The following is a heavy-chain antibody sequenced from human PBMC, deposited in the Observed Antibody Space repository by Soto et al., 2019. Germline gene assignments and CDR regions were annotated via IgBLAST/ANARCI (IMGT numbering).Heavy chain of an antibody. V-gene: IGHV3-30-3*01. CDR2: ILYDGSNK. D-gene: IGHD3-16*02. J-gene: IGHJ4*02. CDR1: GFTFSTYA. Sequence: QVQLVESGGGVVQPGRSLRLSCEASGFTFSTYALHWVRQAPGKGLEWVALILYDGSNKYYADSVRGRFTISRDNSKXXLXLQMXXXRAXXXAVYXCARDINRGWNYPAYWGQGTLVTVSS. CDR3: ARDINRGWNYPAY.